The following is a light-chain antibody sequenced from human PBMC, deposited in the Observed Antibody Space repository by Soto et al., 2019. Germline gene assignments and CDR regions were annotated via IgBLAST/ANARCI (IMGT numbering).Light chain of an antibody. CDR3: QAWDTSAVL. CDR1: ELGDKY. CDR2: QDT. V-gene: IGLV3-1*01. J-gene: IGLJ2*01. Sequence: SSELTQPPSVSVSPRQTASISCSGDELGDKYASWYQQKPGQAPVLIMYQDTKRPSGIPERFSGSNSGNTATLTISGTQAMDEADYYCQAWDTSAVLFGGGTKLTVL.